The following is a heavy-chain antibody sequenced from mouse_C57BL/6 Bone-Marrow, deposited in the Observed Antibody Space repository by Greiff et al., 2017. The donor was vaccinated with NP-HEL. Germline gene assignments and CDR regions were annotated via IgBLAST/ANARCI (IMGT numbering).Heavy chain of an antibody. D-gene: IGHD1-1*01. CDR2: IDPENGYT. V-gene: IGHV14-4*01. Sequence: EVQLQQSGAELVRPGASVKLSCTASGFNIKDDYMHWVKQRPEQGLEWIGWIDPENGYTEYASKFQGKATITADTSSNTAYLQLSSLTSEDTAVYYCTNYGSSPNYWGQGTTLTVSS. CDR1: GFNIKDDY. CDR3: TNYGSSPNY. J-gene: IGHJ2*01.